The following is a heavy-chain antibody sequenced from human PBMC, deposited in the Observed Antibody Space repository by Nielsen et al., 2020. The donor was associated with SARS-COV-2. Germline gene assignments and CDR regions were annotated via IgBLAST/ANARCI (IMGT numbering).Heavy chain of an antibody. CDR2: ISWDGGST. CDR3: AKDTGDYYDSSGYYGLDY. V-gene: IGHV3-43*01. D-gene: IGHD3-22*01. CDR1: GFTFDDYT. J-gene: IGHJ4*02. Sequence: GESLKISCAASGFTFDDYTMHWVRQAPGKGLEWVSLISWDGGSTYYADSVKGRFTISRDSSKNSLYLQMNSLRTEDTALYYCAKDTGDYYDSSGYYGLDYWGQGTLVTVSS.